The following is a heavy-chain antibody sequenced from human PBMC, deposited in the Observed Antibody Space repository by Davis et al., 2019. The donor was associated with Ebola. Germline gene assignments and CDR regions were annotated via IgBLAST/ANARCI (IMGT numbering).Heavy chain of an antibody. CDR2: ISSSSSTI. Sequence: PGGSLRLSCAASGFTFSSYSMNWVRQAPGKGLEWFSSISSSSSTIYYADSVKGRFTISRDNAKNSLYLQMNSLRDEDTAVYYCAREFIVLVPAEYYYYGMDVWGQGTTVTVSS. J-gene: IGHJ6*02. CDR1: GFTFSSYS. V-gene: IGHV3-48*02. D-gene: IGHD2-2*01. CDR3: AREFIVLVPAEYYYYGMDV.